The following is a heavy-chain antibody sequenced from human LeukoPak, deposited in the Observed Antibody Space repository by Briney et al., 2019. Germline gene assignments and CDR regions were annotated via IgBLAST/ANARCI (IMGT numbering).Heavy chain of an antibody. CDR3: ASGYCGGACQLGGVDM. D-gene: IGHD2-21*02. CDR2: ILQSGST. CDR1: GDSISSNYW. Sequence: SETLSLTCAVSGDSISSNYWWSWVRQSPGKGLEWIGEILQSGSTNYNPSLKSRVTISLDTSGNQFSLKLSSVTAADTAVYYCASGYCGGACQLGGVDMWGQGTMVTVSS. J-gene: IGHJ3*02. V-gene: IGHV4-4*02.